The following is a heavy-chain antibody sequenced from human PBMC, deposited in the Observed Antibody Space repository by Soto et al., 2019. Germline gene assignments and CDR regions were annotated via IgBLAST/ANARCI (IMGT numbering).Heavy chain of an antibody. CDR1: GFTFSDYY. Sequence: QVQVVESGGGWVKPGGSLRLSCAASGFTFSDYYMSWIRQAPGRWLERVSYVSSSGSTIYYADSVKGRFTISRDNAKNSLYLQMNSLRAEDTAVYYCARWGGPGSGWYGRGYWGQGTLVTVSS. J-gene: IGHJ4*02. CDR2: VSSSGSTI. V-gene: IGHV3-11*01. CDR3: ARWGGPGSGWYGRGY. D-gene: IGHD6-19*01.